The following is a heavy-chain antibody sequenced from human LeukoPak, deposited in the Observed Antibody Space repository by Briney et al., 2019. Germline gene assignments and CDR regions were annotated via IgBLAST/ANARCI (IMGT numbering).Heavy chain of an antibody. Sequence: GGSLRLSCAASGFTFSIYEMNWVRQAPGKGLEWVSYISSSGTTIYYADSVKGRFTISRDNAKNSLYLQMNSLKTEDTAVYYCTREGSLSFDYWGQGTLVTVSS. V-gene: IGHV3-48*03. CDR2: ISSSGTTI. CDR3: TREGSLSFDY. CDR1: GFTFSIYE. D-gene: IGHD1-26*01. J-gene: IGHJ4*02.